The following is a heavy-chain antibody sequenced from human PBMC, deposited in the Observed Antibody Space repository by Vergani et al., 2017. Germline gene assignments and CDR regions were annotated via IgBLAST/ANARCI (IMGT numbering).Heavy chain of an antibody. V-gene: IGHV4-59*01. CDR2: IYYSGST. J-gene: IGHJ3*02. CDR1: GGSISSYY. CDR3: ASSYYDSSGPNAFDI. Sequence: QVQLQESGPGLVKPSETLSLTCTVSGGSISSYYWGWIRQPPGKGLEWIGYIYYSGSTNYNPSLKSRVTISVDTSKNQFSLKLSSVTAADTAVYYCASSYYDSSGPNAFDIWGQGTMVTVSS. D-gene: IGHD3-22*01.